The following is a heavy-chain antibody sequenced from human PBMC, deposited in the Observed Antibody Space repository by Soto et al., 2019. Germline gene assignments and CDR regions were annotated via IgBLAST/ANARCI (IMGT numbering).Heavy chain of an antibody. Sequence: QVQLVQSGAEVKNPGASVKISCTASGYNFINNYIYWVRQAPGQGLEYMGIIYPSGGNTKYAQKFQDRVTMTRDTSTITVYLELTSLRFDDTAMYYCAKEGAEWGQGTLVTVSS. J-gene: IGHJ4*02. CDR1: GYNFINNY. CDR2: IYPSGGNT. V-gene: IGHV1-46*01. CDR3: AKEGAE.